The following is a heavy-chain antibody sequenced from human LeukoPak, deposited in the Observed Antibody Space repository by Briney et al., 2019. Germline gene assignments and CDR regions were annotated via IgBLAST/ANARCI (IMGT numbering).Heavy chain of an antibody. D-gene: IGHD2-2*01. J-gene: IGHJ4*02. CDR1: GGSFSDYH. CDR3: ARHAKGYCSSISCWKRGPFDY. Sequence: SETLSLTCAVSGGSFSDYHWSWIRQPPGKGLEWIGEMNHGGSTTYNPSLKSRVTISVDTSKDQFSLKLSSVTAADTAVYYCARHAKGYCSSISCWKRGPFDYWGQGTLVTVSS. CDR2: MNHGGST. V-gene: IGHV4-34*01.